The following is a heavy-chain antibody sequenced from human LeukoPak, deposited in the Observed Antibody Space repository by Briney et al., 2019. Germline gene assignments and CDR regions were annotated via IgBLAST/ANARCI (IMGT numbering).Heavy chain of an antibody. CDR1: GFTFSSYG. J-gene: IGHJ4*02. Sequence: GGSLRLSCAASGFTFSSYGMHWVREAPGKGLEGVAFIRYHGSDKYYADSVKGRFTISRDNSKNTLYLQMDSLRAEDTAVYYCANAPYGDWSFDFRGQGTLVTVSS. D-gene: IGHD4-17*01. CDR2: IRYHGSDK. CDR3: ANAPYGDWSFDF. V-gene: IGHV3-30*02.